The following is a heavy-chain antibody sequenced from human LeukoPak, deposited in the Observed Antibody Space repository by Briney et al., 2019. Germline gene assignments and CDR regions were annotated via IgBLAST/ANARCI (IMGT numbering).Heavy chain of an antibody. V-gene: IGHV4-34*01. D-gene: IGHD3-3*01. CDR1: GGSFSGYY. CDR2: INHSGST. Sequence: SETLSLTCAVYGGSFSGYYWSWIRQPPGKGLEWIGEINHSGSTNYNPSLKSQVTISVDTSKNQFSLKLSSVTAADTAVYYCARGLTRSSGYPDWGQGTLVTVSS. CDR3: ARGLTRSSGYPD. J-gene: IGHJ4*02.